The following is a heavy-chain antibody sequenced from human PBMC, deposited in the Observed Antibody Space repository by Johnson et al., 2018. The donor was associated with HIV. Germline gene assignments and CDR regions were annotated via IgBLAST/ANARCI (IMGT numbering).Heavy chain of an antibody. CDR2: ISYDGSNK. V-gene: IGHV3-30*14. Sequence: QVQLVESGGGLVKPGGSLRLSCAASGFTFNDYYMNWMRQAPGKGLEWVAVISYDGSNKYYADSVKGRFIVSRDDSKNTLYLQMNSLRAEDTAVYYCARERGLGHAFDIWGQGTMVTVSS. CDR1: GFTFNDYY. CDR3: ARERGLGHAFDI. D-gene: IGHD7-27*01. J-gene: IGHJ3*02.